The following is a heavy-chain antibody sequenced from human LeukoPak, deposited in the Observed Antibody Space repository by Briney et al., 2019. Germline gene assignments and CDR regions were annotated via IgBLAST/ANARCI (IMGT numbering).Heavy chain of an antibody. CDR1: GFTFSIYR. CDR3: ARAQLLWFGELSDYWYFDL. CDR2: IYHSGST. V-gene: IGHV4-4*02. D-gene: IGHD3-10*01. Sequence: PGGSLRLSCAASGFTFSIYRMNWVRQAPGKGLEWIGEIYHSGSTNYNPSLKSRVTISVDKSKNQFSLKLSSVTAADTAVYYCARAQLLWFGELSDYWYFDLWGRGTLVTVSS. J-gene: IGHJ2*01.